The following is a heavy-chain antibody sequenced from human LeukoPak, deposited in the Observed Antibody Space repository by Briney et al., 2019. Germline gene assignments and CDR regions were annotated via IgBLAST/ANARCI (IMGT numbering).Heavy chain of an antibody. V-gene: IGHV3-15*01. J-gene: IGHJ4*02. CDR1: GFTFSNAW. Sequence: GGSLRLSCAASGFTFSNAWMSWVRQAPGKGLEWVGRIKSKTDGGTTDYAAPVKGRFTISRDDSKNTLYLQMNSLKTEDTAVYYCTTDRGTYYYDSSGYYPPSYFDYWGQGTLVTVSS. D-gene: IGHD3-22*01. CDR2: IKSKTDGGTT. CDR3: TTDRGTYYYDSSGYYPPSYFDY.